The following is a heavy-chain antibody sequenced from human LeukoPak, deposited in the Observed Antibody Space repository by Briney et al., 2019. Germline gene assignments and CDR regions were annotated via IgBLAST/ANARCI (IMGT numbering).Heavy chain of an antibody. CDR2: IRYDGSNK. CDR3: ARWPDYFDTSRYYYGMDV. D-gene: IGHD3-22*01. CDR1: GFTFSSYG. V-gene: IGHV3-30*02. Sequence: PGGSLRLSCAASGFTFSSYGMHWVRQAPGKGLEWVAFIRYDGSNKYYADSVKGRFTISRDNSKNTLYLQMNSLRADDTAVYYCARWPDYFDTSRYYYGMDVWGQGTTVTVSS. J-gene: IGHJ6*02.